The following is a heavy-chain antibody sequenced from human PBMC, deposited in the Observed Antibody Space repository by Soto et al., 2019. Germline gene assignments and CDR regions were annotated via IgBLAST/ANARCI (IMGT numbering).Heavy chain of an antibody. J-gene: IGHJ4*02. V-gene: IGHV3-30-3*01. CDR1: GFTFRDYS. D-gene: IGHD3-9*01. Sequence: QVQLVESGGDMVQPGRSLRLSCVASGFTFRDYSMHWVRQAPGKGLEWLAVISYDGSTQYYADSVKGRFTVSRDNSKNTLYLQMDSLRAEDTAVYFCARDYDIWGRLPDYWGQRTLVTVSS. CDR2: ISYDGSTQ. CDR3: ARDYDIWGRLPDY.